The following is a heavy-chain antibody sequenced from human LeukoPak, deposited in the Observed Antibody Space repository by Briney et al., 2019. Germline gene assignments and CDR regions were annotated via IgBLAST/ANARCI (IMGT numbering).Heavy chain of an antibody. D-gene: IGHD3-9*01. CDR2: IKQDGSEK. CDR1: GFTFSSYW. J-gene: IGHJ4*02. CDR3: ARDRGSNYDLLTGYYGFDY. V-gene: IGHV3-7*01. Sequence: PGGSLRLSCAASGFTFSSYWMSWVRQAPGKGLEWVANIKQDGSEKYYVDSVKGRFTISRDNARNSLYLQMNSLRAEDTAVYYCARDRGSNYDLLTGYYGFDYWGQGTLVTVSS.